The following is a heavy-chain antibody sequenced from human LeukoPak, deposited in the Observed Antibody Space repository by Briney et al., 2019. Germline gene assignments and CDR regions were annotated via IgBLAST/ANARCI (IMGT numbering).Heavy chain of an antibody. V-gene: IGHV1-8*01. CDR2: MNPNSGNT. Sequence: WASVKVSCKASGYTFTSYDINWVRQATGQGLEWMGWMNPNSGNTGYAQKFQGRVTMTRNTSISTAYMELSSLGSEDTAVYYCARDGSYYEGFDYWGQGTLVTVSS. D-gene: IGHD1-26*01. J-gene: IGHJ4*02. CDR3: ARDGSYYEGFDY. CDR1: GYTFTSYD.